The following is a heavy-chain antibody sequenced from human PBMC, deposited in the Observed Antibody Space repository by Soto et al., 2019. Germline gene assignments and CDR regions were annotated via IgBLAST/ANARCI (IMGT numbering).Heavy chain of an antibody. D-gene: IGHD7-27*01. V-gene: IGHV4-31*03. CDR3: AREKGRTTHPGDWFDP. J-gene: IGHJ5*02. CDR2: IYYSGST. Sequence: QVQLQESGPGLVKPSQTLSLTCTVSGGSISSGGYYWSWIRQHPGKGLEWIGYIYYSGSTYYNPSLKSRVTISVDTSKNQFSLKLSSVTAADTAVYYCAREKGRTTHPGDWFDPWGQGTLVTVSS. CDR1: GGSISSGGYY.